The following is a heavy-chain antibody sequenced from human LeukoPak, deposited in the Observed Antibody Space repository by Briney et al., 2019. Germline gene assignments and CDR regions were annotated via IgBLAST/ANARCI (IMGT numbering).Heavy chain of an antibody. Sequence: GASVKVSCKASGGTFSSYAISWVRQAPGQGLEWMGGIIPTFGTANYAQKFQGRVTITTDESTSTAYMELSSLRSEDTAVYYCASRHYYDSSGHWPHDAFDIWGQGTMVTVSS. V-gene: IGHV1-69*05. CDR2: IIPTFGTA. CDR1: GGTFSSYA. CDR3: ASRHYYDSSGHWPHDAFDI. D-gene: IGHD3-22*01. J-gene: IGHJ3*02.